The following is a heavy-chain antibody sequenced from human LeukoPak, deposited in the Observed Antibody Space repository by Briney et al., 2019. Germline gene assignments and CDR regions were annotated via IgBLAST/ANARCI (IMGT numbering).Heavy chain of an antibody. CDR2: ISAYSGNT. V-gene: IGHV1-18*01. CDR3: ARDRPTYYYDSSGYPGI. Sequence: ASVKVSCKASGYTFTSYGISWVRQAPGQGLEWMGWISAYSGNTNYAQKLQGRVTMTTDTSTSTAYMELRSLRSDDTAVYYCARDRPTYYYDSSGYPGIWGQGAMVTVSS. J-gene: IGHJ3*02. D-gene: IGHD3-22*01. CDR1: GYTFTSYG.